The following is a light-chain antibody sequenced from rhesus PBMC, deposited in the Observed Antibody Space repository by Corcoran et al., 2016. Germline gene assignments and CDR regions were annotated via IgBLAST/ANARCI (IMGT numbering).Light chain of an antibody. CDR1: SSDVGAYNY. V-gene: IGLV2S7*01. Sequence: QSAPTQPPSMSGSPGQSVTISCTGSSSDVGAYNYVSWYQQHPGKVPELMIYDVTKRPSGVSDRFSGSKSGNTASLTISGLQAEDEADYYCCSFTTISTYICGAGTRLTVL. J-gene: IGLJ1*01. CDR2: DVT. CDR3: CSFTTISTYI.